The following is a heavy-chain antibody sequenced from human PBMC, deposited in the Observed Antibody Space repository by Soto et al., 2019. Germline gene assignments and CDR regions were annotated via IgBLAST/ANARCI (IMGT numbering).Heavy chain of an antibody. CDR3: ARVFRNYDILTGYYTGYYYGMDV. CDR2: IYYSGST. V-gene: IGHV4-59*01. J-gene: IGHJ6*02. D-gene: IGHD3-9*01. Sequence: PSETLSLTCTVSGGSISSYYWSWIRQPPGKGLEWIGYIYYSGSTNYNPSLKSRVTISVDTSKNQFSLKLSSVTAADTAVYYCARVFRNYDILTGYYTGYYYGMDVWGQGTTVTRLL. CDR1: GGSISSYY.